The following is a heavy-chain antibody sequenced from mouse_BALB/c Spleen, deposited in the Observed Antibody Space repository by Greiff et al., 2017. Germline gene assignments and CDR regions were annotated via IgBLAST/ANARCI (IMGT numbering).Heavy chain of an antibody. Sequence: QVQLQQPGAELVKPGASVKLSCKASGYTFTSYWMHWVKQRPGQGLEWIGEINPSNGRTNYNEKFKSKATLTVDKSSSTAYMQLSSLTSEDSAVYYCARGMITYAYWGQGTLVTVSA. CDR3: ARGMITYAY. CDR1: GYTFTSYW. CDR2: INPSNGRT. V-gene: IGHV1S81*02. D-gene: IGHD2-4*01. J-gene: IGHJ3*01.